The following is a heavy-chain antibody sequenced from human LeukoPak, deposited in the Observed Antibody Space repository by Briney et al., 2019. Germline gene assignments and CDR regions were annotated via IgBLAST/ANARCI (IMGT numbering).Heavy chain of an antibody. CDR2: ISGSGSGGST. D-gene: IGHD5-24*01. V-gene: IGHV3-23*01. J-gene: IGHJ4*02. Sequence: PGGSLRLSCAASGFTFSSSAMSWVRQAPGKGLEWVSSISGSGSGGSTYYADSVKGRFTISRDNSKNTLYLPMNSLIAEDTAVYYCAKSGYNRFDYWGQGTRVTVSS. CDR3: AKSGYNRFDY. CDR1: GFTFSSSA.